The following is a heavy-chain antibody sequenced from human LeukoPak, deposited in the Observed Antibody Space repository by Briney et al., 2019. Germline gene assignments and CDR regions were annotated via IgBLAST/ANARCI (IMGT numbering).Heavy chain of an antibody. J-gene: IGHJ4*02. Sequence: GGSLRLSCAASGFTFSSYGMHWVRQAPGKGLEWVAVISYDGSNKYYADSVKGRFTISRDNSKNTLYLQMNSLRAEDTAVYYCAKHLVVVAGFDHWGQGTLVTVSS. CDR1: GFTFSSYG. CDR3: AKHLVVVAGFDH. D-gene: IGHD2-15*01. V-gene: IGHV3-30*18. CDR2: ISYDGSNK.